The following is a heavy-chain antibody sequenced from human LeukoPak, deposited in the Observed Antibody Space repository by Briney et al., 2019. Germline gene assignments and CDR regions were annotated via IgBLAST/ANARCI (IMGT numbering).Heavy chain of an antibody. D-gene: IGHD2-15*01. CDR1: GFTVSSNY. J-gene: IGHJ1*01. CDR2: IYSGGNT. CDR3: AKDLTTGYCSGGSCYPSFQH. Sequence: GGSLRLSCAASGFTVSSNYMSWVRQAPGKGLEWVSVIYSGGNTYYADSVKGRFTISRDNSKNTLYLQMNSLRAEDTAVYYCAKDLTTGYCSGGSCYPSFQHWGQGTLVTVSS. V-gene: IGHV3-53*01.